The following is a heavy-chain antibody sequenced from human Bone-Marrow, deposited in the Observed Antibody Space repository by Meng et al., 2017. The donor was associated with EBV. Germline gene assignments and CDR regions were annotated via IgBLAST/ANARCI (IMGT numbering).Heavy chain of an antibody. J-gene: IGHJ5*02. Sequence: QLQLHESRPGLVKPSGHLSLTCTCSGGSVSSGRYYWSLIRQPPGKGLEWIGYIYYSGSTNYNPSLKSRVTISVDTSKNQFSLKLSSVTAADTAVYYCARGSLIVATNWFDPWGQGTLVTVSS. CDR1: GGSVSSGRYY. V-gene: IGHV4-61*01. CDR3: ARGSLIVATNWFDP. D-gene: IGHD5-12*01. CDR2: IYYSGST.